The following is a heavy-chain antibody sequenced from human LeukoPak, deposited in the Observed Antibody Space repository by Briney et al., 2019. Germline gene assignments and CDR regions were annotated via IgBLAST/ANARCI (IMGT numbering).Heavy chain of an antibody. CDR1: GGSISSYY. J-gene: IGHJ4*02. Sequence: SETLSLTCTVSGGSISSYYWSWIRLPPGKGLEWIGFIHYSGNTNYNPSLKSRVTISVDTSQNQVSLKVSSVTAADTAVYYCARGNAYYYYWGQGTLATVSS. CDR3: ARGNAYYYY. CDR2: IHYSGNT. V-gene: IGHV4-59*08.